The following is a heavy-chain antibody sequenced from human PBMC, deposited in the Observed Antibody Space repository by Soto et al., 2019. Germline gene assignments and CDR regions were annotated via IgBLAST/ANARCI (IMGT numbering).Heavy chain of an antibody. D-gene: IGHD2-2*01. Sequence: GGSLRLSCAASGFTFSSYSMNWVRQAPGKGLKWVSSISSSSYIYYADSVKGRFTISRDNAKNTLYLQMNSLRAEDTAVYYCARSLLGYCSSTSCSLLYYYYYGLDVWGQGTTVTVSS. CDR1: GFTFSSYS. V-gene: IGHV3-21*01. CDR3: ARSLLGYCSSTSCSLLYYYYYGLDV. CDR2: ISSSSYI. J-gene: IGHJ6*02.